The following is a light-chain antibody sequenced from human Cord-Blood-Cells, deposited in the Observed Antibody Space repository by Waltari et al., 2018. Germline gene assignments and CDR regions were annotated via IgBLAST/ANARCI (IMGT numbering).Light chain of an antibody. CDR3: CSYAGSSTFVV. CDR2: EGS. CDR1: SSDVGSYNL. J-gene: IGLJ2*01. V-gene: IGLV2-23*03. Sequence: QSALTQPAPVSGSPGQSITISCTGTSSDVGSYNLVSWYQEHPGNAPKLMIYEGSKPPSGLSNRFSGAKAGNTASLTISGLQAEDEADYYCCSYAGSSTFVVFGGGTKLTVL.